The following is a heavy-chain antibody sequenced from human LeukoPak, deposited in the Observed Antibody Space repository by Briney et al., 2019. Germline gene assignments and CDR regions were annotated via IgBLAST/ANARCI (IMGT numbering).Heavy chain of an antibody. V-gene: IGHV1-69*05. J-gene: IGHJ5*02. CDR2: IIPIFGTA. Sequence: GASVKVSCKASGGTFSSYAISWVRQAPGQGLEWMGGIIPIFGTANYAQKFQGRVTITTDESTSTAYMELSSLRSEDTAVYYCATATHFFGVVIHNWFDPWGQGTLVTVSS. D-gene: IGHD3-3*01. CDR3: ATATHFFGVVIHNWFDP. CDR1: GGTFSSYA.